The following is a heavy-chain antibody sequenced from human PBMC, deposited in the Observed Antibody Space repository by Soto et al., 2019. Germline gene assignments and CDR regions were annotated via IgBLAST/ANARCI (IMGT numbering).Heavy chain of an antibody. CDR1: GYGFTTYW. J-gene: IGHJ1*01. Sequence: GESLKISCKGSGYGFTTYWIGWVRQMPGKGLEWMGIIYPGDSDTRYSPSFQGQVTISADKSTSTAYLQWSSLKASDTAMYYCARRDDSPTAEYFQHWGQGTLVTVSS. CDR2: IYPGDSDT. CDR3: ARRDDSPTAEYFQH. D-gene: IGHD2-21*01. V-gene: IGHV5-51*01.